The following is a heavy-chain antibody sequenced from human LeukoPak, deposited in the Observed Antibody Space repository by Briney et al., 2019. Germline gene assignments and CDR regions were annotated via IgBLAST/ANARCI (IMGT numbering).Heavy chain of an antibody. V-gene: IGHV3-47*02. J-gene: IGHJ4*02. Sequence: GGSLRLSCAASGFAFSSYVLHWVRRAPGKGPEWVSAIGTGGDTYYADSVMGRFTISRDNAKKSLYLQMNSLIAEDMAVYYCARGVVDSSGYGPRFDSWGQGTLVTVSS. CDR1: GFAFSSYV. CDR3: ARGVVDSSGYGPRFDS. CDR2: IGTGGDT. D-gene: IGHD3-22*01.